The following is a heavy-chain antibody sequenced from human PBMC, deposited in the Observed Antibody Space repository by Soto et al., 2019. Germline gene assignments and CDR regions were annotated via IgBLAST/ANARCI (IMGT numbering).Heavy chain of an antibody. J-gene: IGHJ4*02. V-gene: IGHV1-18*01. CDR3: ARDRNYYGSGEFDY. CDR1: GYTFTSYG. CDR2: ISAYNGNT. Sequence: GSVKVSCKASGYTFTSYGISWVRQAPGQGLEWMGWISAYNGNTNYAQKFQGRVTITTDKSTSTAYMELSSLRSKDTAVYYCARDRNYYGSGEFDYWGQGTLVTVSS. D-gene: IGHD3-10*01.